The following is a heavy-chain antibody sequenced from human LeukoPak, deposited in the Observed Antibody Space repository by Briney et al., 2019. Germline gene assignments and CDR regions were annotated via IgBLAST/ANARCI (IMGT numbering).Heavy chain of an antibody. J-gene: IGHJ6*02. CDR3: ARGHYGLDV. V-gene: IGHV3-11*06. Sequence: PGGSLRLSCAASGFPFSDYYMSWIRQAPGKGLEWVSYISSSNIYTYYADSVKGRFTIPRNNAGNSLYLQMNSLRAEDTAVYYCARGHYGLDVWGQGATVTVSS. CDR1: GFPFSDYY. CDR2: ISSSNIYT.